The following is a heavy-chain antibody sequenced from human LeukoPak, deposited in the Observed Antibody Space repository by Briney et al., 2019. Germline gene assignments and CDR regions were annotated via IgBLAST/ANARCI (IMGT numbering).Heavy chain of an antibody. J-gene: IGHJ4*02. Sequence: PGGSLRLSCAASGFTFSDYYMSWIRQAPGKGLEWVSYISSSGNIIYYADSVKGRFTISRDNSKNTLYLQMNSLRAEDTAVYYCARSTLWFGADYWGQGTLVTVSS. CDR3: ARSTLWFGADY. D-gene: IGHD3-10*01. CDR2: ISSSGNII. CDR1: GFTFSDYY. V-gene: IGHV3-11*01.